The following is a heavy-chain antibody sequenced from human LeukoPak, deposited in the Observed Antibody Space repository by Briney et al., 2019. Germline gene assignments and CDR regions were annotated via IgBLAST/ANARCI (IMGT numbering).Heavy chain of an antibody. J-gene: IGHJ4*02. Sequence: QPGGSLRLSCAASGFTFSSYWMTWVRQAPGKGLEWVANIKEDGSKKNYVDSVKGRFTISRDNAKNSLYLQMNSLRAEDTAVYYCARDQYDTWSRRGNFDSWGRGTLVIVSS. V-gene: IGHV3-7*03. CDR1: GFTFSSYW. D-gene: IGHD3-3*01. CDR2: IKEDGSKK. CDR3: ARDQYDTWSRRGNFDS.